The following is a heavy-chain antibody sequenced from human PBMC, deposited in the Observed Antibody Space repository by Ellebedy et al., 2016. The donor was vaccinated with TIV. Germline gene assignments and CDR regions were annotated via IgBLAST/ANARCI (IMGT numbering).Heavy chain of an antibody. CDR3: ARWFGELLYVRWFDP. D-gene: IGHD3-10*01. CDR2: IYYSGST. J-gene: IGHJ5*02. Sequence: SETLSLTCTVSGGSISRSSSYWGWIRQPPGKGLEWIGSIYYSGSTDYNPSLKSRATISADTSKNQFSLRLRSVTAADTAVYYCARWFGELLYVRWFDPWGQGTLVTVSS. CDR1: GGSISRSSSY. V-gene: IGHV4-39*01.